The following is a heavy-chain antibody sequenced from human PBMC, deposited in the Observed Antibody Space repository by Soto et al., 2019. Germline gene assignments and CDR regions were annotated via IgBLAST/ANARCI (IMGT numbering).Heavy chain of an antibody. Sequence: SETLSLTCTVSGGSISSSSYYWGWIRQPPGKGLEWIGSIYYSGSTYYNPSLKSRVTISVDTSKNQFSLKLSSVTAADTAVYYCARHPRTPHDYRKIGGAGPRAVNWFDPWGQGTLVTVSS. CDR3: ARHPRTPHDYRKIGGAGPRAVNWFDP. CDR2: IYYSGST. J-gene: IGHJ5*02. D-gene: IGHD4-4*01. CDR1: GGSISSSSYY. V-gene: IGHV4-39*01.